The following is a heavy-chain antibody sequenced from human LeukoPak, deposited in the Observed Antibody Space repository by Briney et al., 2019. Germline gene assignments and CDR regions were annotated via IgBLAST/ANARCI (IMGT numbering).Heavy chain of an antibody. CDR1: GFTFTSSA. J-gene: IGHJ3*01. CDR3: AAGGDCSSTSCYTPAFDF. CDR2: IVVGSGNT. Sequence: SVKVSCKASGFTFTSSAMQWGRQARGPRLEWIGWIVVGSGNTNYAQKFQERVTITRDMSTSTAYMELSSLRSEVTAVYYCAAGGDCSSTSCYTPAFDFWGQGTMVTVSS. V-gene: IGHV1-58*02. D-gene: IGHD2-2*02.